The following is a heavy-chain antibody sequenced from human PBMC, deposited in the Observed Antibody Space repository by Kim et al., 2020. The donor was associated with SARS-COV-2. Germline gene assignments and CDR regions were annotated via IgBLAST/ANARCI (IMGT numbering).Heavy chain of an antibody. J-gene: IGHJ6*02. CDR2: TYYRSKWYN. D-gene: IGHD5-12*01. Sequence: SQTLSLTCAISGDSVSSNSAAWNWIRQSPSRGLEWLGRTYYRSKWYNDYAVSVKSRITINPDTSKNQFSLQLNSVTPEDTAVYYCARVRVEMATGYYYYYGMDVWGQGTTVTVSS. V-gene: IGHV6-1*01. CDR3: ARVRVEMATGYYYYYGMDV. CDR1: GDSVSSNSAA.